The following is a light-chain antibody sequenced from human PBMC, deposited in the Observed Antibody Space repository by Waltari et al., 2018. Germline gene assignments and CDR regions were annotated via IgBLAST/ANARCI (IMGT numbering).Light chain of an antibody. V-gene: IGLV1-44*01. CDR2: TNN. CDR1: SSNLGRNP. J-gene: IGLJ2*01. CDR3: AAWDESLKGLV. Sequence: QSVLTQPPSASGTPGQRVTISCPGRSSNLGRNPVNWYQQPPLPAPKLLTHTNNKRPSGVPDRFSGSRSGTSGSLAISGLQSEDEADYYCAAWDESLKGLVFGGGTKLTVL.